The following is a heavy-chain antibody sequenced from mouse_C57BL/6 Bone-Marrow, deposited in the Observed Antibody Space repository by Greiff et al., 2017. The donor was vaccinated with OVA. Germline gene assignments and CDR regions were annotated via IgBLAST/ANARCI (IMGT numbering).Heavy chain of an antibody. V-gene: IGHV1-85*01. Sequence: QVQLKQSGPELVKPGASVKLSCKASGYTFTSYDINWVKQRPGQGLEWIGWIYPRDGSTKYNEKFKGKATLTVATSSSTAYMELHSLTSEDSAVYFCAREEGLRPLYWYFDVWGTGTTVTVSS. CDR3: AREEGLRPLYWYFDV. CDR2: IYPRDGST. D-gene: IGHD2-4*01. J-gene: IGHJ1*03. CDR1: GYTFTSYD.